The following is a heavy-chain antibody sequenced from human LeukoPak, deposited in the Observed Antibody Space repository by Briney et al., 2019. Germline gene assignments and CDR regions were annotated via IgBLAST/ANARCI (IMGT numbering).Heavy chain of an antibody. Sequence: PSETLSLTCTVSGDSVSRSYWTWIRQPPGKGLEWIGYIYYTGSTKYNPSLKSRVTISLDTSKNQFSLKLSSVTAADTAVYYCARFISGVPNWGQGTLVTVSS. J-gene: IGHJ4*02. CDR3: ARFISGVPN. V-gene: IGHV4-59*08. CDR1: GDSVSRSY. D-gene: IGHD2-8*02. CDR2: IYYTGST.